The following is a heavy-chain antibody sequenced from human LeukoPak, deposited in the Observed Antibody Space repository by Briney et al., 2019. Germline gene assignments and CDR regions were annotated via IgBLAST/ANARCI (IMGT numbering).Heavy chain of an antibody. D-gene: IGHD3-10*01. CDR2: MNPNSGNT. CDR3: ARGGDYYYGMDV. V-gene: IGHV1-8*02. J-gene: IGHJ6*02. Sequence: GASVKVSCKASGYAFTSYYMHWVRQAPGQGLEWMGWMNPNSGNTGYAQKFQGRVTMTRNTSISTAYMELSSLRSEDTAVYYCARGGDYYYGMDVWGQGTTVTVSS. CDR1: GYAFTSYY.